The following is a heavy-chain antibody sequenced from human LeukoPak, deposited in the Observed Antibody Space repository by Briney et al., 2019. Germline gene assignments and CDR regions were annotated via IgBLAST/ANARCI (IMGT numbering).Heavy chain of an antibody. Sequence: GGSLRLSCAASGLTFSSYAMSWVRQAPGKGLEWVSAISGSGGRTYYTDSVKGRFTISRDNSKNTLYLQMNSLRAEDTAVYYCAKVFRKDGDFHLFDYWGQGTLVTVSS. D-gene: IGHD4-17*01. CDR1: GLTFSSYA. CDR3: AKVFRKDGDFHLFDY. J-gene: IGHJ4*02. V-gene: IGHV3-23*01. CDR2: ISGSGGRT.